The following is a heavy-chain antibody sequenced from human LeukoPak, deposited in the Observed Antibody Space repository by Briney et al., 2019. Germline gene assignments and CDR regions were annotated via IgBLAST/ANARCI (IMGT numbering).Heavy chain of an antibody. CDR3: ARALGDYDFWSGRDPPGPFDY. Sequence: SETLSLTCTVSGGSISSYYWSWIRQPPGKGLEWIGYIYYSGSTNYNPSLKSRVTISVDTSKNQFSLKLSSVTAADTAVYYYARALGDYDFWSGRDPPGPFDYWGQGTLVTVSS. V-gene: IGHV4-59*01. D-gene: IGHD3-3*01. J-gene: IGHJ4*02. CDR1: GGSISSYY. CDR2: IYYSGST.